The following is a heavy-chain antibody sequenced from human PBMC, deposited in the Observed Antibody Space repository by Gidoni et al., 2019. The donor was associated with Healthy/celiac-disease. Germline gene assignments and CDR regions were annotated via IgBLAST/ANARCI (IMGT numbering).Heavy chain of an antibody. CDR1: GFTVSSNY. Sequence: EVQLVESGGGLIQPGGSLRLSCAASGFTVSSNYMSWVSQAPGTGVEWFYVSHRGGSTYYGESVNGRFTISRENSKNTLYLQMNSRRSEDTAVYYCARDTRGYNWNDDGDYFDYWGQGTLVTVSS. J-gene: IGHJ4*02. CDR3: ARDTRGYNWNDDGDYFDY. V-gene: IGHV3-53*01. D-gene: IGHD1-20*01. CDR2: SHRGGST.